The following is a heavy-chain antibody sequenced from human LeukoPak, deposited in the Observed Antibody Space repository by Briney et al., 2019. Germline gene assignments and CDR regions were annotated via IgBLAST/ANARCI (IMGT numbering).Heavy chain of an antibody. CDR1: GDSISSYY. Sequence: NASETLSLTCTVSGDSISSYYWSWIRQPPGKRLEWIGYIYFSGSTNYNPSLKSRVTISVDTSKNQFSLKRNSVTAADTAVYYCARLRGGFDYWGQGTLVTVSS. J-gene: IGHJ4*02. CDR2: IYFSGST. D-gene: IGHD3-10*01. CDR3: ARLRGGFDY. V-gene: IGHV4-59*08.